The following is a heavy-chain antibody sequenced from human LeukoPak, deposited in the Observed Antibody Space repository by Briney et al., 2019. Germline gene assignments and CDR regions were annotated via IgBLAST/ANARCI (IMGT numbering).Heavy chain of an antibody. CDR3: AKDRAFDY. CDR2: IGGSGGST. V-gene: IGHV3-23*01. Sequence: GGALRLSCAPSGVTFSSDAMRWVRQAPGEGVEGVSAIGGSGGSTYYADSVEGRFTISRDNSKNTLYLQMTSLRAEDTAVYYCAKDRAFDYWGQGTLVTVSS. CDR1: GVTFSSDA. J-gene: IGHJ4*02.